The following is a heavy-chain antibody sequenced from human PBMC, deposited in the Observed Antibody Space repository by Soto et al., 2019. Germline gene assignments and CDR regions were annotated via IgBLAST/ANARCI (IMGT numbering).Heavy chain of an antibody. CDR1: GYTFTSYD. D-gene: IGHD2-2*01. V-gene: IGHV1-8*01. CDR3: ARLVVVPAAPRGVYYYYYYMDV. Sequence: GASVKVSCKASGYTFTSYDINWVRQATGQGLEWMGCMNPNSGNIGYAQKFQGRVTMTRNTSISTAYMELSSLRSEDTAVYYCARLVVVPAAPRGVYYYYYYMDVWGKGTTVTVSS. CDR2: MNPNSGNI. J-gene: IGHJ6*03.